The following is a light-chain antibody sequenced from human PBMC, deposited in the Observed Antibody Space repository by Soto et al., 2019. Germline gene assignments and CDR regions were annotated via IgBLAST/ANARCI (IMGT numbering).Light chain of an antibody. J-gene: IGKJ4*01. Sequence: DIQMTQSPSSLSASVGDRVTLTCRASQGISNYLAWYQQQPGKVPKLLIYTASTLQSGVPSRFSGSGSGTDFTLTISSLQPEDVATYYCQNYNSAPQLTFGGGTKVEIK. CDR1: QGISNY. CDR2: TAS. V-gene: IGKV1-27*01. CDR3: QNYNSAPQLT.